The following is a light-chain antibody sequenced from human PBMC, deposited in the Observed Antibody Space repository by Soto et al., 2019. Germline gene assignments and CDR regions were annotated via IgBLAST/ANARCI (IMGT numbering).Light chain of an antibody. J-gene: IGLJ1*01. CDR1: SSDVGGYNY. CDR3: SSFRYNSTGV. V-gene: IGLV2-14*01. CDR2: EVR. Sequence: QSVLTQPASVSASPGQSITISFTGTSSDVGGYNYVSWYQQHPDKAPKLMIYEVRNRPSGVSNRFSGSKSGNTASLTISGLQAEDEADYYCSSFRYNSTGVFGTGTKVTVL.